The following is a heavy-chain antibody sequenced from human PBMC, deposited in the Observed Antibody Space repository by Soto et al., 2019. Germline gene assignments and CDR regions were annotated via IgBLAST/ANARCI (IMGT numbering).Heavy chain of an antibody. Sequence: GGSLRLSCVASAFTLGRYPMDWVRQAPGKGLEWLSYIDASGTVIYYAASVRGRFTVSRYNAKNSLVLQMNRLRAEDTAVYYCARDLTGYAMDVWGQGTTVTVSS. CDR3: ARDLTGYAMDV. CDR2: IDASGTVI. CDR1: AFTLGRYP. D-gene: IGHD2-2*01. J-gene: IGHJ6*02. V-gene: IGHV3-48*03.